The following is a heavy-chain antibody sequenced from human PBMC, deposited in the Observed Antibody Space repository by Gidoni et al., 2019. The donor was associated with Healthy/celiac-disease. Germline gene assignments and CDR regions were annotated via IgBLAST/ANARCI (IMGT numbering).Heavy chain of an antibody. V-gene: IGHV4-34*01. CDR2: INHSGST. CDR3: ARGRVRWYY. J-gene: IGHJ4*02. D-gene: IGHD6-13*01. CDR1: GGSFSGDY. Sequence: QVQLQQWGAGLLKPSETLSLTCAVYGGSFSGDYWSWLRQPPGKGLEWIGEINHSGSTNCNPSLNSRVTISVDTSKNQISLRLSSVTAADTAVYYCARGRVRWYYWGQGTLVTVSS.